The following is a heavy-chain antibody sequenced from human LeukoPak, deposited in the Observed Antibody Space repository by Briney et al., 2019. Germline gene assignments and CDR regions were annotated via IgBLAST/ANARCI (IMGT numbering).Heavy chain of an antibody. CDR1: GFTFSRYW. CDR3: ARELDSSGYPLDH. D-gene: IGHD3-22*01. CDR2: INTDESST. J-gene: IGHJ4*02. Sequence: GGSLRLPCAASGFTFSRYWMHWVRQAPEKGLVWVSRINTDESSTTYADSVKGRFTISRDNAKNTLYLQTNSLRAEDTAIYYCARELDSSGYPLDHWGQGTLVTVSS. V-gene: IGHV3-74*01.